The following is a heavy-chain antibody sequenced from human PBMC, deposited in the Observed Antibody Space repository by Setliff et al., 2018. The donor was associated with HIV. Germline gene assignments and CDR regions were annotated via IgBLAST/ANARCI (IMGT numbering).Heavy chain of an antibody. J-gene: IGHJ4*02. CDR3: ARDGLGEYYFDY. CDR1: NYTLINYG. CDR2: ISTYKGNT. D-gene: IGHD1-26*01. Sequence: ASVKVSCKASNYTLINYGVSWVRQAPGQGLEWMGWISTYKGNTKYEQKFQGRVTMTTDTSTSTAYMELRSLRSDDTAVYYCARDGLGEYYFDYWGQGTLVTVSS. V-gene: IGHV1-18*01.